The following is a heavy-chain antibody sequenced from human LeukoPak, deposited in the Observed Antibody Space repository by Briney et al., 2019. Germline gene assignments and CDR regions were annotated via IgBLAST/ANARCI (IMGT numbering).Heavy chain of an antibody. CDR2: TNPNSGNT. CDR3: ARKNYCSGGSCYSRGWFDP. V-gene: IGHV1-8*01. Sequence: ASVKVSCKASEYTFTSYDINWVRQATGQGLEWMGWTNPNSGNTVYAQKFQGRVTMTRDTSISTAYMELSSLRSEDTAMYYCARKNYCSGGSCYSRGWFDPWGQGTLVTVSS. J-gene: IGHJ5*02. D-gene: IGHD2-15*01. CDR1: EYTFTSYD.